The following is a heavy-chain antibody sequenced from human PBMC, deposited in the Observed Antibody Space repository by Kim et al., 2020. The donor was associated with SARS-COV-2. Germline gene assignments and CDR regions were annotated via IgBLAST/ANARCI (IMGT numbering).Heavy chain of an antibody. V-gene: IGHV3-21*01. CDR2: ISSSGSHI. D-gene: IGHD4-17*01. CDR3: GRGTVTSSPFDY. J-gene: IGHJ4*02. CDR1: GFTFSNYA. Sequence: GGSLRLSCAASGFTFSNYAMSWVRQAPGKGLEWVSAISSSGSHIYYADSVKGRFTISRDNAKNSLYLQLNSLRDEDTAVYYCGRGTVTSSPFDYWGQGTLVTVSS.